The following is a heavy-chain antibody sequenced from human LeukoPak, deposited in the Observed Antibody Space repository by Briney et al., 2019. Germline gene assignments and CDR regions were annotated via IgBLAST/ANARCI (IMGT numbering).Heavy chain of an antibody. D-gene: IGHD3-22*01. CDR1: SGSISTSNYY. CDR3: ARASYYYDRSGNYYVSHFDY. J-gene: IGHJ4*02. CDR2: IFYSGST. Sequence: SETLSLTCTVSSGSISTSNYYWGWVRQPPGKALEWIGNIFYSGSTYYSPSLKSRVTISVDTSKNQFSLKLSSVTAADTAVFYCARASYYYDRSGNYYVSHFDYWGQGTLVTVSS. V-gene: IGHV4-39*07.